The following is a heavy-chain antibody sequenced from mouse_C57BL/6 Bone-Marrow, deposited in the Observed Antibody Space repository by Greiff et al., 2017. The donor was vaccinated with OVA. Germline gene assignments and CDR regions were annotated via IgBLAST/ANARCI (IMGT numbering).Heavy chain of an antibody. D-gene: IGHD3-3*01. CDR3: ARHMGHSYWCFDV. J-gene: IGHJ1*03. Sequence: EVKVVESGGDLVKPGGSLKLSCAASGFTFSSYGMSWVRQTPDKRLEWVATISSGGSYTYYPDSVKGRFTISRDNAKNTLYLQLGSLKSEDTAMYDGARHMGHSYWCFDVWGTGTTVTVSS. CDR2: ISSGGSYT. V-gene: IGHV5-6*01. CDR1: GFTFSSYG.